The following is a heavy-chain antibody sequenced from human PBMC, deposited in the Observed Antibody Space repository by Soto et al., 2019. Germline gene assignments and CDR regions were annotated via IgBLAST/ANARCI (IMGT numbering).Heavy chain of an antibody. V-gene: IGHV3-74*01. CDR3: TRRLSVVGTSSFDY. J-gene: IGHJ4*02. CDR2: INTDGSST. D-gene: IGHD2-15*01. Sequence: GGSLRLSCAASGFTISSYLMHWVRQAPGKGLVWVSRINTDGSSTSYADSVKGRFTTSRDNAKNTLYLQMNSLRAEDTAVYYCTRRLSVVGTSSFDYWGQGTLVTVSS. CDR1: GFTISSYL.